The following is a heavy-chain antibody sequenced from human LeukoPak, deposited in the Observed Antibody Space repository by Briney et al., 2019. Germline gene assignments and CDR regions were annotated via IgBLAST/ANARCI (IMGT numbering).Heavy chain of an antibody. CDR1: GGSMSSSNW. D-gene: IGHD3-22*01. J-gene: IGHJ2*01. CDR2: IYHSGST. V-gene: IGHV4-4*02. CDR3: ARVWWDYYDSSGYYSWYFDL. Sequence: KPSETLSLTCAVSGGSMSSSNWWSWVRQPPGKGLEWIGEIYHSGSTNYNPSLKSRVTISVDKSKNKFSLKLSSVTAADTAVYYCARVWWDYYDSSGYYSWYFDLWGRGTLVTVSS.